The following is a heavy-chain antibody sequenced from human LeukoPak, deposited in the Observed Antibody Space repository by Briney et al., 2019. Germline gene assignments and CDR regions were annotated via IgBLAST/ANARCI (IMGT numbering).Heavy chain of an antibody. V-gene: IGHV1-18*01. J-gene: IGHJ4*02. CDR3: AREYCSSTSCYSDY. CDR2: ISAYNGNT. D-gene: IGHD2-2*01. CDR1: GYTFTSYG. Sequence: VSVKVSCKASGYTFTSYGISWVRQAPGQGLEWMGWISAYNGNTNYAQKLQDRVTMTTDTSTSTAYMELRSLRSDDTAVYYCAREYCSSTSCYSDYWGQGTLVTVSS.